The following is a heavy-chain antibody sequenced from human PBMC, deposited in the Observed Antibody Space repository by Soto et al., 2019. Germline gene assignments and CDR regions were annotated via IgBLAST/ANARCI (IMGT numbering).Heavy chain of an antibody. CDR1: GFTFDDYA. CDR3: VKDKGYSGYDYFDY. V-gene: IGHV3-9*01. D-gene: IGHD5-12*01. Sequence: EVQLVESGGGLVQPGRSLRLSCVASGFTFDDYAIHWVRQAPGKGLEWVSRISWNSGNTGYADSVKGRFTISRDNAKNSLYLQMNNLRAEDTALYYCVKDKGYSGYDYFDYWGQGILVTVSS. J-gene: IGHJ4*02. CDR2: ISWNSGNT.